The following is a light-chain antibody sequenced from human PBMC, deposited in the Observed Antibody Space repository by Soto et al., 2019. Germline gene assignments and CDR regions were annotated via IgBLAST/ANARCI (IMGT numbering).Light chain of an antibody. Sequence: EIVLTQSPGTLSLSPGERATLSCRASQSVRSSSLAWYQQKPGQAPRLLIYGASNRDTGIPDRFSGSGSGTDFTLTISRLEAEDFAVYYCQQYGSSPETFGQGTKVEIK. J-gene: IGKJ1*01. V-gene: IGKV3-20*01. CDR3: QQYGSSPET. CDR2: GAS. CDR1: QSVRSSS.